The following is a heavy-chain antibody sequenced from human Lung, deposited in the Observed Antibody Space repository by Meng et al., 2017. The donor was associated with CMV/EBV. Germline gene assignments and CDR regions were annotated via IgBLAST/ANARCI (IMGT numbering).Heavy chain of an antibody. CDR1: GFTFSDYY. CDR3: ERDSCSSHTCDKGHDAFDI. CDR2: ISGSSNTI. J-gene: IGHJ3*02. V-gene: IGHV3-11*01. Sequence: GGSLGLXCAASGFTFSDYYMSWIRQAPGKGLEWISYISGSSNTIYYADSVRGRFTITRDSAKNSLYLQMHSLRAEDTALYYCERDSCSSHTCDKGHDAFDIXGQGXMVTVSS. D-gene: IGHD2-2*01.